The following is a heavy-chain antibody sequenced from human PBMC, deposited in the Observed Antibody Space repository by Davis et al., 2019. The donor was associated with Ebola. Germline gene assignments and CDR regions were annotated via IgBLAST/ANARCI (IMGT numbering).Heavy chain of an antibody. CDR1: GYTFTSYG. CDR3: ARAEYNWNYFAY. Sequence: ASVKVSCKAPGYTFTSYGISWVRQAPGQGLEWMGWISAYNGNTNYAQKLQGRVTMTTDTSTSTAYMELRSLRSDDTAVYYCARAEYNWNYFAYWGQGTLVTVSS. J-gene: IGHJ4*02. CDR2: ISAYNGNT. D-gene: IGHD1-20*01. V-gene: IGHV1-18*01.